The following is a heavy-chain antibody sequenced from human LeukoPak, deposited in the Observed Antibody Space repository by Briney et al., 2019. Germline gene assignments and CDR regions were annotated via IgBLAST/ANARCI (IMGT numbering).Heavy chain of an antibody. CDR2: INHSGST. CDR1: GGSFSGYY. Sequence: PSETLSLTCAVYGGSFSGYYWSWIRQPPGKGLEWIGEINHSGSTNYNPSLKSRVTISVDTSKNQFSLKLSSVTAAGTAVYYCARGPRWSGYTYWGQGTLVTVSS. V-gene: IGHV4-34*01. J-gene: IGHJ4*02. D-gene: IGHD3-3*01. CDR3: ARGPRWSGYTY.